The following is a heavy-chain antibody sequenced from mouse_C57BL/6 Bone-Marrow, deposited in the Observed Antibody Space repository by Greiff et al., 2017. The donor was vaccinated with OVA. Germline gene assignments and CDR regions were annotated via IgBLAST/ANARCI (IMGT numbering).Heavy chain of an antibody. CDR3: ASPTVVARFDY. V-gene: IGHV1-7*01. CDR2: INPSSGYT. CDR1: GYTFTSYW. Sequence: VQVVESGAELAKPGASVKLSCKASGYTFTSYWMHWVKQRPGQGLEWIGYINPSSGYTKYNQKFKDKATLTADKSSSTAYMKLSSLTYEDSAVYYCASPTVVARFDYWGQGTTLTVSS. J-gene: IGHJ2*01. D-gene: IGHD1-1*01.